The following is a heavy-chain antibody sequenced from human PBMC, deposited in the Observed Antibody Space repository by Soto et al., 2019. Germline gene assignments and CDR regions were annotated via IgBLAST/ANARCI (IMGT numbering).Heavy chain of an antibody. V-gene: IGHV1-69*13. Sequence: SVKVSCKASGGTFSSYAISWVRQAPGQGLEWMGGIIPIFGTANYAQKFQGRVTITADESTSTAYMELSSLRSEDTAVYYCARGLVAAATPRDYYYGMDVWGQGTTVTVS. CDR3: ARGLVAAATPRDYYYGMDV. CDR1: GGTFSSYA. J-gene: IGHJ6*02. CDR2: IIPIFGTA. D-gene: IGHD6-13*01.